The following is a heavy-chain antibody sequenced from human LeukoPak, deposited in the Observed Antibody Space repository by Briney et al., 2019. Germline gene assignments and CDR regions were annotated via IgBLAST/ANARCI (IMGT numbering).Heavy chain of an antibody. CDR1: GYTFTSYY. V-gene: IGHV1-46*01. D-gene: IGHD3-16*02. CDR2: INPSGGST. Sequence: GASVKVSCKASGYTFTSYYIHWVRQAPGQGLEWMGIINPSGGSTGYAQKFQDRVTMSRDTSTSTVYMELSSLRSEDTAVYYCARALWGSYRYTSDYWGQGTLVTVSS. CDR3: ARALWGSYRYTSDY. J-gene: IGHJ4*02.